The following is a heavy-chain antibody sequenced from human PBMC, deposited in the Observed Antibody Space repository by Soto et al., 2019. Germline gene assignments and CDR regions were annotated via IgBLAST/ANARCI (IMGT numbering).Heavy chain of an antibody. D-gene: IGHD5-12*01. Sequence: GGSLRLSCAASGFTFSSYGMHWVRQAPGKGLEWVAVIWYDGSNKYYADTVKGRFTISRDNAKNSLYLQMNSLRAEDTAVYYCASQSSEWLLFASWGQGTLVTVSS. CDR3: ASQSSEWLLFAS. V-gene: IGHV3-33*01. CDR1: GFTFSSYG. J-gene: IGHJ4*02. CDR2: IWYDGSNK.